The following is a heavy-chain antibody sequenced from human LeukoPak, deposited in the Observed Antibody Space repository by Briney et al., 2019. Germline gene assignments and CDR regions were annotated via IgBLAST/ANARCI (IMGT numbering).Heavy chain of an antibody. D-gene: IGHD1-26*01. J-gene: IGHJ6*02. CDR3: AKERWESPYYYFGLDV. Sequence: GASVKVSCKASGGTFSSYAISWVRQAPGQGLEWMGGIIPIFGTANYAQKFQGRVTFTADESTRIAYMELNSLRSEDTAVYYCAKERWESPYYYFGLDVWGQGTTVTVSS. CDR1: GGTFSSYA. CDR2: IIPIFGTA. V-gene: IGHV1-69*13.